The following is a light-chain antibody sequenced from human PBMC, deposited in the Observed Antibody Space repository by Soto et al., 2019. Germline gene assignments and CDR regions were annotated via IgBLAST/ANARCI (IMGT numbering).Light chain of an antibody. CDR2: DAS. CDR1: QDISNY. Sequence: DIQMTQSPSSLSASVGDRVTITCQASQDISNYLNWYQQKPGKAPKLLIYDASNLETGVPSRFSGSGSGTDFNFTISSLQPEDIATYYCQQYRTFGGGTKVEIK. V-gene: IGKV1-33*01. J-gene: IGKJ4*01. CDR3: QQYRT.